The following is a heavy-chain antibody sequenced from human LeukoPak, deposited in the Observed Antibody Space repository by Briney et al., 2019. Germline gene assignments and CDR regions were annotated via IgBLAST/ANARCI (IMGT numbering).Heavy chain of an antibody. CDR1: GGSISSYY. J-gene: IGHJ6*02. CDR2: INHSGST. D-gene: IGHD2-2*01. V-gene: IGHV4-34*01. CDR3: ASGDIVVVPAASHSHYYYYGMDV. Sequence: SETLSLTCTVSGGSISSYYWSWIRQPPGKGLEWIGEINHSGSTNYNPSLKSRVTISVDTSKNQFSLKLSSVTAADTAVYYCASGDIVVVPAASHSHYYYYGMDVWGQGTTVTVSS.